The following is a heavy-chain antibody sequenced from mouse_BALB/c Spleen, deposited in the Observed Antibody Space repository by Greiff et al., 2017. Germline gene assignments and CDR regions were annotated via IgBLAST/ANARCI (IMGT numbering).Heavy chain of an antibody. D-gene: IGHD1-1*01. V-gene: IGHV5-6-5*01. Sequence: EVQLVESGGGLVKPGGSLKLSCAASGFTFSSYAMSWVRQTPEKRLEWVASISSGGSTYYPDSVKGRFTISRDNARNILYLQMSSLRSEDTAMYYCARVTTVYAMDYWGQGTSVTVSS. CDR1: GFTFSSYA. CDR2: ISSGGST. CDR3: ARVTTVYAMDY. J-gene: IGHJ4*01.